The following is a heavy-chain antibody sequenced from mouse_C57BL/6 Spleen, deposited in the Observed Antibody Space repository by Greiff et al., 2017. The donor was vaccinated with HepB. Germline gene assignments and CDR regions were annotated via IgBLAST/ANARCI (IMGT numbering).Heavy chain of an antibody. CDR3: ARPATYYFDY. J-gene: IGHJ2*01. CDR2: IHPNSGST. V-gene: IGHV1-64*01. Sequence: QVQLQQPGAELVKPGASVKLSCKASGYTFTSYWMHWVKQRPGQGLEWIGMIHPNSGSTNYNEKFKSKATLTVDNSSSTAYMQLSSLTSEDSAVYYCARPATYYFDYWGQGTTLTVSS. CDR1: GYTFTSYW.